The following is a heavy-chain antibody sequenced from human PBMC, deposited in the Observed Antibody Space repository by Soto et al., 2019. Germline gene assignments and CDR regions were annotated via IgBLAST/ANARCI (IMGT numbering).Heavy chain of an antibody. CDR1: GASISSNY. V-gene: IGHV4-59*01. Sequence: PSETLSLTCTVSGASISSNYWSWIRQPPGKGLEWIGYVSHSGSTNYNPSLKSQVTISRDTSKNQFSLKLSSVTAADTAVYYCARVGAVAGLDPDYWGQGTLVTVSS. D-gene: IGHD6-19*01. CDR3: ARVGAVAGLDPDY. J-gene: IGHJ4*02. CDR2: VSHSGST.